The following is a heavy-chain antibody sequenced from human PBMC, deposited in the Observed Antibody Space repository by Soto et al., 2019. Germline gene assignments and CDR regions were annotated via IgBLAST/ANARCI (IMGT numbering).Heavy chain of an antibody. J-gene: IGHJ4*02. CDR3: EKDALSVGRYVVRWFGESTRCYFDY. V-gene: IGHV3-30*18. CDR2: ISYDGSNK. CDR1: GFTFSSYG. Sequence: QVQLVESGGGVVQPGRSLRLSCAASGFTFSSYGMHWVRQAPGKGLEWVAVISYDGSNKYYADSVKGRFTISRDNSKNTLYLQMNSLRAEDTAVYYCEKDALSVGRYVVRWFGESTRCYFDYWGQGTLVTVSS. D-gene: IGHD3-10*01.